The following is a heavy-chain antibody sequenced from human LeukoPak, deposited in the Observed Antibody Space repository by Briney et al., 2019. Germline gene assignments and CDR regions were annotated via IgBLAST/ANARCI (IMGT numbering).Heavy chain of an antibody. CDR1: GFTFNTYG. CDR3: AKSNSESQTTVGN. J-gene: IGHJ4*02. D-gene: IGHD1-26*01. CDR2: IWSDGTHK. V-gene: IGHV3-33*06. Sequence: GRSLRLPCAASGFTFNTYGMHWVRQAPGKGLECVAVIWSDGTHKYYSDSVKGRFTISRDNSKNTLYLEMNSLRVEDTAVYYCAKSNSESQTTVGNWGQGTLVTVSS.